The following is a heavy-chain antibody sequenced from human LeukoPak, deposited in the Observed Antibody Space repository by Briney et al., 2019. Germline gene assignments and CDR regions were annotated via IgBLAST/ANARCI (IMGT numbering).Heavy chain of an antibody. J-gene: IGHJ4*02. CDR1: GFXFSTYW. Sequence: GGSLRLSCAASGFXFSTYWMHWVRQAPGKGLVWVSGIRGDGSSTIYADSVKGRFTISRDNARNTLYLQVNSLRAEDTAVYYCARDSSGWGFDYWGQGSLVTVSS. CDR3: ARDSSGWGFDY. CDR2: IRGDGSST. D-gene: IGHD6-25*01. V-gene: IGHV3-74*01.